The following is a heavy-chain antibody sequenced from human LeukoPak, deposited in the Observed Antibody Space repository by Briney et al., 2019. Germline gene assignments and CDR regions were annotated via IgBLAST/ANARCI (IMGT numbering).Heavy chain of an antibody. D-gene: IGHD1-26*01. CDR3: AREEGGAGLYGFDI. J-gene: IGHJ3*02. Sequence: GGSLRLSCAASGFTFSSYSMNWVRQAPGKGLEWVSSISSSSDYIYYADSLKGRFTISRDNAKNSLYLQMNSLRAEDTAVYHCAREEGGAGLYGFDIWGQGTMVTVSS. V-gene: IGHV3-21*01. CDR1: GFTFSSYS. CDR2: ISSSSDYI.